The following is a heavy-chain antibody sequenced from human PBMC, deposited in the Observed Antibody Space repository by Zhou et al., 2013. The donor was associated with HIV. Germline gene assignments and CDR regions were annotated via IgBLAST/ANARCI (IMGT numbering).Heavy chain of an antibody. V-gene: IGHV1-46*01. J-gene: IGHJ3*01. Sequence: QVQLVQSGAEVKKPGSAVKVSCKASGGTFSNFPISWVRQAPGQGLEWMGIINPFGGSTSYAQKFQGRVTMTRDTSTSTVYMELSSLRFEDTAVYYCARGRGHRSGYYDGWGQGDNGHRLF. D-gene: IGHD3-16*01. CDR2: INPFGGST. CDR3: ARGRGHRSGYYDG. CDR1: GGTFSNFP.